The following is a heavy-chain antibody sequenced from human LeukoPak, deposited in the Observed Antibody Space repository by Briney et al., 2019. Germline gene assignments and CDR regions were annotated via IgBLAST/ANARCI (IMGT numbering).Heavy chain of an antibody. CDR2: INPSGGST. J-gene: IGHJ4*02. CDR1: GYTFTSYY. V-gene: IGHV1-46*01. D-gene: IGHD2-2*01. CDR3: ALISYCNSLTCYFLDY. Sequence: ASVKVSCKASGYTFTSYYMHWVRQAPGQGLEWMGIINPSGGSTSYAQKFQGRVTMTRDTSTSTVYMELSSLRAEDTAVYYCALISYCNSLTCYFLDYWGQGTLVTVSS.